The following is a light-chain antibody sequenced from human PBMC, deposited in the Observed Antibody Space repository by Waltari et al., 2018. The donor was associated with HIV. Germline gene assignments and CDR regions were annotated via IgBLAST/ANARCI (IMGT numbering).Light chain of an antibody. CDR3: LLSYAGARPVV. CDR1: PVAVTSLHH. CDR2: DTN. Sequence: QALVTQEPSLTVSPGWTVTLTCGSSPVAVTSLHHAYWFQQKTGHAPKTLIYDTNNKHSRTPARCSGSLRGGKADLTLSGAQPEDEAKYDCLLSYAGARPVVFGGGTQLTVL. V-gene: IGLV7-46*01. J-gene: IGLJ2*01.